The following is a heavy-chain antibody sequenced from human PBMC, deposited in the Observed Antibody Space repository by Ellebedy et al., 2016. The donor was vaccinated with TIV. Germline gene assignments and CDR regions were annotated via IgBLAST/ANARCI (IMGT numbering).Heavy chain of an antibody. V-gene: IGHV4-31*03. CDR1: GGSISSGGYY. CDR2: IYYSGST. CDR3: ARVGEAMAPLFDY. J-gene: IGHJ4*02. Sequence: SETLSLXXTVSGGSISSGGYYWSWIRQHPGKGLEWIGYIYYSGSTYYNPSLKSRVTISVDTPKNQFSLKLSSVTAADTAVYYCARVGEAMAPLFDYWGQGTLVTVSS. D-gene: IGHD5-18*01.